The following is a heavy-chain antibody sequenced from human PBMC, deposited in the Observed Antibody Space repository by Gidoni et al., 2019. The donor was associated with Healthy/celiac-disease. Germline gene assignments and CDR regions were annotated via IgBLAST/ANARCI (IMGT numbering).Heavy chain of an antibody. J-gene: IGHJ4*02. CDR1: GFTFSSYA. V-gene: IGHV3-23*01. Sequence: EVQLLASGGGLVQPGGSLRLSCAASGFTFSSYAMSWVRQAPGKGLEWVSAISGSGGSTYYADSVKGRFTISRDNSKNTLYLQMNSLRTEDTAVYYCATDPIWFGELPFDYWGQGTLVTVSS. D-gene: IGHD3-10*01. CDR2: ISGSGGST. CDR3: ATDPIWFGELPFDY.